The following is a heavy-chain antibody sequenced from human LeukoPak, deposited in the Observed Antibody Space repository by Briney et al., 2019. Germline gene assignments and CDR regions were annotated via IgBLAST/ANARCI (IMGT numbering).Heavy chain of an antibody. CDR1: GGSFSGYY. CDR2: INHSGST. D-gene: IGHD3-10*01. V-gene: IGHV4-34*01. CDR3: ARAPQFGELYRTRRSYLDY. Sequence: SETLSLTCAVYGGSFSGYYWSWIRQPPGKGLEWIGEINHSGSTNYNPSLKSRVTISVDTSKNQFSLKLSSVTAADTAVYYCARAPQFGELYRTRRSYLDYWGQGTLVTVSS. J-gene: IGHJ4*02.